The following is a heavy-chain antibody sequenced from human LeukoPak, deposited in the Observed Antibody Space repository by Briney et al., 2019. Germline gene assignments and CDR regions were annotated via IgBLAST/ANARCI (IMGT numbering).Heavy chain of an antibody. CDR1: GFTVSSNY. CDR3: AKDPNGDYIGAFDI. V-gene: IGHV3-20*04. Sequence: GGSLRLSCAASGFTVSSNYMSWVRQAPGKGLEWVSGINWNGGITAYGDSVKGRFTISRDNAKNSLYLQMNSLRAEDTAVYYCAKDPNGDYIGAFDIWGQGIMVTVSS. D-gene: IGHD4-17*01. CDR2: INWNGGIT. J-gene: IGHJ3*02.